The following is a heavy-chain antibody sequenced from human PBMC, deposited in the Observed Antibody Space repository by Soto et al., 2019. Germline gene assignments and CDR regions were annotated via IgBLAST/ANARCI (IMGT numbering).Heavy chain of an antibody. V-gene: IGHV4-31*03. D-gene: IGHD3-10*01. Sequence: QVQLQESGPGLVKPSQTLSLTCTVSGSSISSGSYYWSWIRQLPGKGLEWIGYIYYSGSTYYNPSLKSRVTISVDTSKNQFSLKLNSVTAADTAVYYCATRTDYYYGSGSLGGMDVWGQGTTVTVSS. CDR1: GSSISSGSYY. J-gene: IGHJ6*02. CDR2: IYYSGST. CDR3: ATRTDYYYGSGSLGGMDV.